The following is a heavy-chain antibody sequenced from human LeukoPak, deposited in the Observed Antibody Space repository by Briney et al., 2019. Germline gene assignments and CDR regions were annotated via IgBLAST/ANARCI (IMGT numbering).Heavy chain of an antibody. Sequence: PSQTLSLTCTVSGGSISSGDYYWSWIRQPPGKGLEWIGYIYYSGSTYYNPSLKSRVTISVDTSKNQFSLKLSSVTAADTAVYHCARDGGYSGYDLVYWGQGTLVTVSS. D-gene: IGHD5-12*01. CDR2: IYYSGST. V-gene: IGHV4-30-4*01. CDR1: GGSISSGDYY. J-gene: IGHJ4*02. CDR3: ARDGGYSGYDLVY.